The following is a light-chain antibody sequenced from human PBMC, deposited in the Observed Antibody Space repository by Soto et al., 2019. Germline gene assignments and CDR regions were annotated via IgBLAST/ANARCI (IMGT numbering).Light chain of an antibody. CDR3: NAQADNGKHV. V-gene: IGLV2-8*01. CDR2: GVS. Sequence: QSALTQPPSASGSPGQSVTISCTGTSNDVGHSSFISWYQQHPGKGPKLIIYGVSKRPSGVPDRFSGSKSGNTASLSVSGLQDEDEADYFCNAQADNGKHVFGTGTKLTVL. CDR1: SNDVGHSSF. J-gene: IGLJ1*01.